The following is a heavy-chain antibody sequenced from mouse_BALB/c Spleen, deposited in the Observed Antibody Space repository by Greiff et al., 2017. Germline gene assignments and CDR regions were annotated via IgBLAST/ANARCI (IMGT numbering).Heavy chain of an antibody. V-gene: IGHV2-2*02. CDR2: IWSGGST. Sequence: VQLQQSGPGLVPPSQSLSITCTVSGFSLTSYGVPWVRQSPGKGLEWLGVIWSGGSTDYNAAFISRLSISKDNSKSQVFFKMNSLQANDTAIYYCARPSYYYGSPYYAMDYWGQGTSVTVSS. J-gene: IGHJ4*01. CDR1: GFSLTSYG. D-gene: IGHD1-1*01. CDR3: ARPSYYYGSPYYAMDY.